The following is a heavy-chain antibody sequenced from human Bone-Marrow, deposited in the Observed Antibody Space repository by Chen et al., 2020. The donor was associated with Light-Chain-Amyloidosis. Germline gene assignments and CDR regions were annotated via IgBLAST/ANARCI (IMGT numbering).Heavy chain of an antibody. CDR3: ARRRDGYNFDY. V-gene: IGHV5-51*01. CDR2: ICPDDADA. Sequence: EVQLEQSGPEVKKPGESLKISCKGPGYTFPNYWIGWVRQMPGKGLEWMGVICPDDADARYSPSFEGQVTISADKSITTAYLQWRSLKASDTAMYYCARRRDGYNFDYWGQGTLVTVSS. D-gene: IGHD5-12*01. J-gene: IGHJ4*02. CDR1: GYTFPNYW.